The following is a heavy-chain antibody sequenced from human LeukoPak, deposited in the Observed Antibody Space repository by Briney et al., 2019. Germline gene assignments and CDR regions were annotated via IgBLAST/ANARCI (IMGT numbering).Heavy chain of an antibody. CDR3: ARERIAGWFDP. J-gene: IGHJ5*02. Sequence: ASVKVSCKASGYTFTSYAMHWVRQAPGQRLEWMGWTNAGNGNTKYSQKFQGRVTITRDTSASTAYMELSSLRSEDTAVYYCARERIAGWFDPWGQGTLVTVSS. D-gene: IGHD6-6*01. CDR1: GYTFTSYA. V-gene: IGHV1-3*01. CDR2: TNAGNGNT.